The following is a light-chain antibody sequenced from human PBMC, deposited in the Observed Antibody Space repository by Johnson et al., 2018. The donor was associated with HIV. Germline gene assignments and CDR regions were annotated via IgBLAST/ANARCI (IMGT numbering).Light chain of an antibody. CDR3: AAWDDSLNAFYV. V-gene: IGLV1-44*01. CDR2: SSD. CDR1: SSNIGRNT. J-gene: IGLJ1*01. Sequence: QSVLTQAPSASGTPGQRVTISCSGSSSNIGRNTVNWYQQLPGMAPKLLIYSSDQRPSGVPDRFSGSKSGTSASLAISALQSEDEADYYCAAWDDSLNAFYVFGTGTKVTVL.